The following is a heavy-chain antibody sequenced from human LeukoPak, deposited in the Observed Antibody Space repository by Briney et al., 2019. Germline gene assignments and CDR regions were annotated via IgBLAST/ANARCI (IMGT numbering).Heavy chain of an antibody. D-gene: IGHD2-15*01. CDR2: ITSRNTNK. CDR1: GFTFSSYG. J-gene: IGHJ4*02. V-gene: IGHV3-21*01. Sequence: PGGSLRLSCAVSGFTFSSYGFNWVRQAPGKGLEWVASITSRNTNKYYADSVKGRFTISRDNAKNSLFLQMNNLRADDTALYYCSRQRGCDGGGYYSDQWGLGTLVTVSS. CDR3: SRQRGCDGGGYYSDQ.